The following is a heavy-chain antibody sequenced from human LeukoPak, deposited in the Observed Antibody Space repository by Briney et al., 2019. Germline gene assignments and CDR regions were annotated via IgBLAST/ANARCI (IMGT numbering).Heavy chain of an antibody. CDR1: GGSISSSSYY. D-gene: IGHD5-12*01. CDR2: IYYSGST. V-gene: IGHV4-39*07. CDR3: ARGADSGYDFWGYYFDY. Sequence: SETLSLTCTVSGGSISSSSYYWGWIRQPPGKGLEWIGSIYYSGSTYYNPSLKSRVTISVDTSKNQFSLKLSSVTAADTAVYYCARGADSGYDFWGYYFDYWGQGTLVTVSS. J-gene: IGHJ4*02.